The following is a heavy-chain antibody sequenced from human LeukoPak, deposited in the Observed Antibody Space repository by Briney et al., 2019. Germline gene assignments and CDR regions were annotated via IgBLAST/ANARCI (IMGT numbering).Heavy chain of an antibody. CDR2: IYPNSGVT. V-gene: IGHV1-2*02. J-gene: IGHJ3*02. D-gene: IGHD1-1*01. CDR1: GYTFTGYY. Sequence: ASVKVSCKASGYTFTGYYMHWGRQAPGQGLEWMGCIYPNSGVTTYAQKFQGRVTMTRDTSISTAYMELSRLRCDDTALYYCTRLATLVDDFDIWGQGTMVTVSS. CDR3: TRLATLVDDFDI.